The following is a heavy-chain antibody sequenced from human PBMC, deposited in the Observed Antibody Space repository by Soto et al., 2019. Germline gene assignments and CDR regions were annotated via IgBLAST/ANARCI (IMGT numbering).Heavy chain of an antibody. CDR2: IIPIFGTA. J-gene: IGHJ4*02. CDR3: ARVPNRFLEWPGGDY. CDR1: RGTFSSYA. D-gene: IGHD3-3*01. V-gene: IGHV1-69*12. Sequence: QVQLVQSGAEVKKPGSSVKVSCKASRGTFSSYAISWVRQAPGQGLEWMGGIIPIFGTANYTQKFQGRVTITADESTSTAYMELSSLRSEDTAVYYCARVPNRFLEWPGGDYWGQGTLVTVSS.